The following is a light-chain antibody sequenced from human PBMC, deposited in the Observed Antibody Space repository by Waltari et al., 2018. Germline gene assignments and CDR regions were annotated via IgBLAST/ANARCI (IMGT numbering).Light chain of an antibody. J-gene: IGKJ4*01. CDR3: QQYYTSPRT. CDR1: QSVLYSSNNKNY. CDR2: WAS. Sequence: DIVMAQSPESLAVSLGERATINCKSSQSVLYSSNNKNYLAWYQQRPGQPPKLLFYWASTRESGVPDRFSGSGSGTEFTLTISSLQAEDVAVYYCQQYYTSPRTFGGGTKVEIK. V-gene: IGKV4-1*01.